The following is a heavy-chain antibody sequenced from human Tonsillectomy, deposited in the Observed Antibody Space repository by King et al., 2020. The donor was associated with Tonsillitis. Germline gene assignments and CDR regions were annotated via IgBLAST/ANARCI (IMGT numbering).Heavy chain of an antibody. CDR1: GFTFSIYW. V-gene: IGHV3-7*03. J-gene: IGHJ3*02. Sequence: VQLVESGGGLVQPGGSLRLSCEASGFTFSIYWMTWVRQAPGKGLEWVANIKRDGREKYYVDSVKGRFTISRDNAKNSLYLQMNSLRAEDTAVYYCAREPGLGYAFDIWGQGTMVTVSS. CDR2: IKRDGREK. CDR3: AREPGLGYAFDI. D-gene: IGHD3-10*01.